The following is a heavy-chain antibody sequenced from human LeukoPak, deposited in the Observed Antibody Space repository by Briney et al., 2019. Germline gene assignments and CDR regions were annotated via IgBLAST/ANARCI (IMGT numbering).Heavy chain of an antibody. D-gene: IGHD6-19*01. Sequence: GASVKVSCKASGYTFTSYDINWVRQATGQGLEWMGWMNPNSGNTGYAQKFQGRVTMTRNTSISTAYMELSSLRSEDTAVYYCATSLAVAGLLFDYWGQGTLVTVSS. CDR3: ATSLAVAGLLFDY. CDR2: MNPNSGNT. CDR1: GYTFTSYD. J-gene: IGHJ4*02. V-gene: IGHV1-8*01.